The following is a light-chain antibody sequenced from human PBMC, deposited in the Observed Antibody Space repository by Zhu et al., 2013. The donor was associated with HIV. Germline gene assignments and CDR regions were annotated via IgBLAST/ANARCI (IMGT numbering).Light chain of an antibody. Sequence: DIQMTQSPSTLSASVGDRVTITCRASQSITNWLAWYQQKPGKAPKLLIYKASTLESGVPSRFSGSGSGTEFTLTISSLQPDDFATYYCQDYNGFPWTFGQGTEVELK. J-gene: IGKJ1*01. CDR2: KAS. CDR3: QDYNGFPWT. V-gene: IGKV1-5*03. CDR1: QSITNW.